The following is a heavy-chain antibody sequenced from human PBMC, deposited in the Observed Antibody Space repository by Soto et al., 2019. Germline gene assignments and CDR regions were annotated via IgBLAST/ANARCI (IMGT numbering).Heavy chain of an antibody. J-gene: IGHJ6*02. CDR1: GYTFTGYY. D-gene: IGHD6-13*01. Sequence: ASVKVSCKASGYTFTGYYMHWVRQAPGQGLEWMGWINPNSGGTNYAQKFQGRVTMTRDTSISTAYMELSRLRSDDTAVYYCARDKQQMVAGYYYYGMDVWGQGTPVTVSS. V-gene: IGHV1-2*02. CDR2: INPNSGGT. CDR3: ARDKQQMVAGYYYYGMDV.